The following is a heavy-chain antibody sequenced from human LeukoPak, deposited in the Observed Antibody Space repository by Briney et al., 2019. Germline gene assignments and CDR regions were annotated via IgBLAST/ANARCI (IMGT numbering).Heavy chain of an antibody. CDR3: ARSPRVRGVIITGDAFDI. CDR2: IWYDGSNK. V-gene: IGHV3-33*01. D-gene: IGHD3-10*01. J-gene: IGHJ3*02. CDR1: GFTFSSYG. Sequence: GSLRLSCAASGFTFSSYGMHWVRQAPGKGLEWVAVIWYDGSNKYYADSVKGRFTISRDNSKNTLYLQMNSLRAEDTAVYYCARSPRVRGVIITGDAFDIWGQGTMVTVSS.